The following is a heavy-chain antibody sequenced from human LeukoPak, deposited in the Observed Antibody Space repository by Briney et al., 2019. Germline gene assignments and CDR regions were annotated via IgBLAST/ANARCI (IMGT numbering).Heavy chain of an antibody. CDR3: ARRLTQYDCFDP. V-gene: IGHV6-1*01. J-gene: IGHJ5*02. CDR2: TYYRSTWYN. CDR1: GDSVSSNSVT. D-gene: IGHD2-2*01. Sequence: SQTLSLTCAISGDSVSSNSVTWNWIRQSPSRGLEWLGRTYYRSTWYNDYAVSVRGRITVNPDTSENQFSLHLKSVTPEDTAVYYCARRLTQYDCFDPWGQGILVTVSS.